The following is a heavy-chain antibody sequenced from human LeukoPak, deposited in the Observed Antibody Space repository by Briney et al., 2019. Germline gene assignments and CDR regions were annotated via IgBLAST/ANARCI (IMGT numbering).Heavy chain of an antibody. CDR3: ARQALTGSLT. CDR1: GGSISSYS. CDR2: IYYSGST. J-gene: IGHJ4*02. D-gene: IGHD1-20*01. Sequence: KPSETLSLTCTVSGGSISSYSWSWIRQPPGKGLECIGYIYYSGSTNYNPSLESRVTISVDTSKNQFSLKLSSVTAADTAVYYCARQALTGSLTWGQGTLVTVSS. V-gene: IGHV4-59*08.